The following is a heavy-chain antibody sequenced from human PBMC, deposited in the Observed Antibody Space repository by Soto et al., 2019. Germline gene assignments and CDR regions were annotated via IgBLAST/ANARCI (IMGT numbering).Heavy chain of an antibody. V-gene: IGHV1-3*01. Sequence: QVQIVQSGAEVKKPGASVKLSCKGSGYTFSYYNVHWVRQAPGQRLEWMGWIHADNGNAKYSQKFQGRVTITSDPSVNTAYMELSNLRSEDTAVYYCARELDYRYFDLWGRGALCTFSS. CDR2: IHADNGNA. CDR3: ARELDYRYFDL. J-gene: IGHJ2*01. D-gene: IGHD1-1*01. CDR1: GYTFSYYN.